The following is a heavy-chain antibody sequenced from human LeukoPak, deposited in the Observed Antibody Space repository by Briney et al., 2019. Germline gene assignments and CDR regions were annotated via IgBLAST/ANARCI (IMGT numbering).Heavy chain of an antibody. D-gene: IGHD6-19*01. V-gene: IGHV3-23*01. J-gene: IGHJ4*02. CDR1: GFTLTNYA. Sequence: GGSLRLSCAASGFTLTNYAKSWVRQAPGKGLKWVSGISGSGGSTHYADSVKGRFTISRDNSKNTLYLQMNSLRAEDTAVYYCATRRPGIAVAGTFDYWGQGTLVTVSS. CDR2: ISGSGGST. CDR3: ATRRPGIAVAGTFDY.